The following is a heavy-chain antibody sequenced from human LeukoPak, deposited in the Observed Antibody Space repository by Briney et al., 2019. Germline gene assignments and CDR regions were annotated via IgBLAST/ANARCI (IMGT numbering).Heavy chain of an antibody. CDR2: FDPEDGET. Sequence: GASVKVSCKVSGYTLTELSMHWVRQAPGKGLEWMGGFDPEDGETIYAQKFQGRVTMTEDTSTDTACMELSSLRSEDTAVYYCATPYYTKPFDIWGQGTMVTASS. J-gene: IGHJ3*02. CDR1: GYTLTELS. D-gene: IGHD2-8*01. V-gene: IGHV1-24*01. CDR3: ATPYYTKPFDI.